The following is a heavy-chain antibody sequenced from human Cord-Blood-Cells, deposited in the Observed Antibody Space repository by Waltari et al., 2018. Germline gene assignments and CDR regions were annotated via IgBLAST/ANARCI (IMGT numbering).Heavy chain of an antibody. CDR1: GFSFRSYG. CDR3: AKDSGQQLDY. Sequence: QVQLVESGGGVVQPGGSLSLSCAASGFSFRSYGLHWVRQAPGKGLEWVAFIRYDGSNKYYADSVKGRFTISRDNSKNTLYLQMNSLRAEDTAVYYCAKDSGQQLDYWGQGTLVTVSS. D-gene: IGHD6-13*01. V-gene: IGHV3-30*02. J-gene: IGHJ4*02. CDR2: IRYDGSNK.